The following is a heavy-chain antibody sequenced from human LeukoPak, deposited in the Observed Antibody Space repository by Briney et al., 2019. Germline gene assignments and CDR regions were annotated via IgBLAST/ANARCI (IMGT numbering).Heavy chain of an antibody. CDR2: IFNSGST. D-gene: IGHD3-16*01. J-gene: IGHJ4*02. CDR1: GYSISSGDY. Sequence: SEILSLTCAVSGYSISSGDYWGWIRQPPGKGLEWIGSIFNSGSTYYNPSLKSRVTISADTSKRHFSLKLSSVTAADTAVYYCARNRSEPLGNGGSFDYWGQGTLVTVSS. CDR3: ARNRSEPLGNGGSFDY. V-gene: IGHV4-38-2*01.